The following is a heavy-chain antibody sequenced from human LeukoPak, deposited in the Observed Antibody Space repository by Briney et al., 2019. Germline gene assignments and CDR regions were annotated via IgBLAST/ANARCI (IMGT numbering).Heavy chain of an antibody. J-gene: IGHJ4*02. CDR1: EFTFSSYW. D-gene: IGHD1-26*01. CDR3: AREGGSLFPHPDY. CDR2: IKQDGSEK. Sequence: PGGSLRLSCAASEFTFSSYWMSWVRQAPGKGLEWVANIKQDGSEKYYVDSVKGRFTISRDNAKNSLFLQMNNLRAEDTAVYYCAREGGSLFPHPDYWGQGTLVTVSS. V-gene: IGHV3-7*01.